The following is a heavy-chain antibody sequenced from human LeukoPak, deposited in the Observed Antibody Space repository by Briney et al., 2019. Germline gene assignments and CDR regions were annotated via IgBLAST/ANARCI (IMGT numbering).Heavy chain of an antibody. D-gene: IGHD6-6*01. J-gene: IGHJ5*02. CDR2: VYYTGST. CDR3: TRRGGSSSSDWFDH. V-gene: IGHV4-59*08. Sequence: PSETLSLTCTVSGGSISNYYWSWIRQPPGKGLEWIGYVYYTGSTSYNPSLKSRVAISGDTSKNQFSLKLSSVTAADTAVYYCTRRGGSSSSDWFDHWGQGTLVIVSS. CDR1: GGSISNYY.